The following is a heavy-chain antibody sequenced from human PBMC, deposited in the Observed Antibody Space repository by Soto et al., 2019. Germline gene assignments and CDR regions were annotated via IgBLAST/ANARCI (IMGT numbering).Heavy chain of an antibody. CDR3: AKDPRPPYYYDSSGYCYEAL. Sequence: GGSLRLSCAASGFTFSSYAMSWVRQAPGKGLEWVSAISGSGGSTYYADSVKGRFTISRDNSKNTLYLQMNSLRAEDTAVYYCAKDPRPPYYYDSSGYCYEALWGQGTLVTVSS. CDR1: GFTFSSYA. J-gene: IGHJ4*02. D-gene: IGHD3-22*01. V-gene: IGHV3-23*01. CDR2: ISGSGGST.